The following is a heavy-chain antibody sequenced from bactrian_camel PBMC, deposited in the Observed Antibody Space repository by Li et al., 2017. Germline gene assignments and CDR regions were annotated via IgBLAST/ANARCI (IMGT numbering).Heavy chain of an antibody. J-gene: IGHJ6*01. CDR2: IIRSDGST. CDR3: ATWWSVGF. D-gene: IGHD7*01. CDR1: GFNFDDAD. V-gene: IGHV3S63*01. Sequence: HVQLVESGGGSVQAGGSLRLSCTASGFNFDDADVGLYRQAPGSECKWVSIIRSDGSTYYADSVKGRFTISRDNAKNTLYLQMDSLKTEDTAVYYCATWWSVGFWGQGTQVTVS.